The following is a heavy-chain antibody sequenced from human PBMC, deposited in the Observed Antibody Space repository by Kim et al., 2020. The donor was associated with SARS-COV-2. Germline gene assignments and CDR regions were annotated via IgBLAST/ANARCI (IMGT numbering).Heavy chain of an antibody. CDR1: GYTFTSYA. J-gene: IGHJ6*02. V-gene: IGHV1-3*01. D-gene: IGHD1-1*01. CDR3: ARDLQLERRSYYYYGMDV. CDR2: INAGNGNT. Sequence: ASVKVSCKASGYTFTSYAMHWVRQAPGQRLEWMGWINAGNGNTKYSQKFQGRVTITRDTSASTAYMELSSLRSEDTAVYYCARDLQLERRSYYYYGMDVWGQGTTVTVSS.